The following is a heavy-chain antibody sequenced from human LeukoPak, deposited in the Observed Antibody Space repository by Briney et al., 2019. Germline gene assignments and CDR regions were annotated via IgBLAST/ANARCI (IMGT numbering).Heavy chain of an antibody. CDR3: ARGNLIAAAHTKTNWFDP. J-gene: IGHJ5*02. CDR2: IYYSGST. V-gene: IGHV4-59*01. D-gene: IGHD6-13*01. Sequence: KASETLSSTCIASGGSISSYYWSWIRQPPGKELKWIGYIYYSGSTNYNPSLKSRVTISVDTSKNQFSLKLSSVTAADTAVYYCARGNLIAAAHTKTNWFDPWGQGTLVTVSS. CDR1: GGSISSYY.